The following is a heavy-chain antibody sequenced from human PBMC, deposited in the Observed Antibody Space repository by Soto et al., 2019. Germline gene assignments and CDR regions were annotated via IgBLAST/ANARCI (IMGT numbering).Heavy chain of an antibody. V-gene: IGHV3-23*01. J-gene: IGHJ4*02. D-gene: IGHD2-15*01. Sequence: EVQLLESGGGLVQPGGSLRLSCAASGFTFSSYAMSWVRQAPGRGLEWVSAISGSGGSTYYANSVKGRFTISRDNSKNTLYLQINSLRAEDTAVYYCAKDSGVKWWWQFDYCGQGTLVTVSS. CDR3: AKDSGVKWWWQFDY. CDR1: GFTFSSYA. CDR2: ISGSGGST.